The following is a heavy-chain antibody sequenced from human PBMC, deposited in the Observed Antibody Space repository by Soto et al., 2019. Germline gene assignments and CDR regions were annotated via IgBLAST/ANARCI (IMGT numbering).Heavy chain of an antibody. D-gene: IGHD6-13*01. CDR2: IYHSGST. Sequence: QVQLQESGPGLVKPSGTLSLTCAVSGGSISSSNWWSWVRQPPGKGLEWIGEIYHSGSTNYNPSLKGRVTISVDKSKNKFSLKLSSVTAADTAVYYCARAPASIAAAGMIDYWGQGTLVTVSS. CDR3: ARAPASIAAAGMIDY. V-gene: IGHV4-4*02. J-gene: IGHJ4*02. CDR1: GGSISSSNW.